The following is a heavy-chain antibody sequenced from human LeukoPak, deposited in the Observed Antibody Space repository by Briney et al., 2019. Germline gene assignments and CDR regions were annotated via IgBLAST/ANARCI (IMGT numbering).Heavy chain of an antibody. CDR1: GFTFSIYS. Sequence: GGSLRLSCAASGFTFSIYSMNWVRQAPGKGLEWVSYISSSSGSNTQYADSVKGRFTISRDNAKNSLYLQMNSLRAEDTAVYYCARARSFYTVTTLGYWGQGTLVTVSS. CDR2: ISSSSGSNT. J-gene: IGHJ4*02. CDR3: ARARSFYTVTTLGY. D-gene: IGHD4-17*01. V-gene: IGHV3-48*04.